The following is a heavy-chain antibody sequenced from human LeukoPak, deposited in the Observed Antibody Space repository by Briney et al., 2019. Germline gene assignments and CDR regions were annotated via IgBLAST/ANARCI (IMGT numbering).Heavy chain of an antibody. V-gene: IGHV5-51*01. CDR3: ATSTSGYCSNDSCLFDY. D-gene: IGHD2-15*01. J-gene: IGHJ4*02. Sequence: GGALKISCKTSGYIFSSYWIVWVRHMPGKGLEYMVIIYPADSDTRYSPAFQGKVTISADKSISTAYRQRSRLKASDTAMYYCATSTSGYCSNDSCLFDYWGQGTLVTVSS. CDR1: GYIFSSYW. CDR2: IYPADSDT.